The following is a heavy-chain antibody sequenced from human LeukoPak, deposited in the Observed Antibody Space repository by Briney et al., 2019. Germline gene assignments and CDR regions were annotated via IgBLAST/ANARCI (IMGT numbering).Heavy chain of an antibody. D-gene: IGHD5-18*01. CDR1: GGTFNSYA. Sequence: ASVKVSCKASGGTFNSYAISWVRQAPGQGLEWRGGIIPIFGTANYAQKFHGRVTITADESTSTAYMELSSLRSEDTAVYYCARAVDTAMVYFDYWGQGTLVTVSS. V-gene: IGHV1-69*13. J-gene: IGHJ4*02. CDR2: IIPIFGTA. CDR3: ARAVDTAMVYFDY.